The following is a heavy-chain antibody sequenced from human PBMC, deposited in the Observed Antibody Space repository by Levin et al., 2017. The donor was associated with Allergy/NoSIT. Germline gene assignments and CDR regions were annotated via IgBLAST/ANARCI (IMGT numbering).Heavy chain of an antibody. V-gene: IGHV3-23*01. CDR3: AKDLYGDYYMDV. J-gene: IGHJ6*03. CDR2: ISGSGDNT. D-gene: IGHD4-17*01. Sequence: HSGGSLRLSCAASGFTFSSYAMSWVRQAPGKGLEWVSVISGSGDNTYYADSVKGRFTISRDNSKNTLYLQMNSLRAEDTAIYYCAKDLYGDYYMDVWGKGTTVTVSS. CDR1: GFTFSSYA.